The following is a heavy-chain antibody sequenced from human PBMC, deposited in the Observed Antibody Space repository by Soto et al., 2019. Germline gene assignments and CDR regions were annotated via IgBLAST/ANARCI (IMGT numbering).Heavy chain of an antibody. CDR3: ARASGSYPDY. CDR1: GFTFSTYE. D-gene: IGHD1-26*01. CDR2: ISSSGTTI. V-gene: IGHV3-48*03. Sequence: PGGSLRLSCAASGFTFSTYEMNWLRQAPGKGLEWVSYISSSGTTIYYADSVKGRFTISRDNARDSLYLQMNSLRAEDTAVYYCARASGSYPDYWGQGTLVTVSS. J-gene: IGHJ4*02.